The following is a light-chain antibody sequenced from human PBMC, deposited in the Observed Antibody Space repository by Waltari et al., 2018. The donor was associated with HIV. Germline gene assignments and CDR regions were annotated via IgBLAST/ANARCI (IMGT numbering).Light chain of an antibody. CDR2: DVS. J-gene: IGLJ1*01. Sequence: QSALTQPRSVSGSPGQSVTISCTGTSSDVGGYNYVSWYQQHPAKAPKLMIYDVSKRPSGVPDRFSGSKSGNTASRTISGLQAEDEADYYCCSYAGSYIYVFGTGTKVTVL. V-gene: IGLV2-11*01. CDR3: CSYAGSYIYV. CDR1: SSDVGGYNY.